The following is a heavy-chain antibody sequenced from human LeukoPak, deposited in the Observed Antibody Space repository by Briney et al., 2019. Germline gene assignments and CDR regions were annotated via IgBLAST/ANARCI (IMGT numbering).Heavy chain of an antibody. CDR1: GGSISSYY. CDR3: ARSISGTRSKFDC. D-gene: IGHD1/OR15-1a*01. J-gene: IGHJ5*01. CDR2: IYYGGRT. Sequence: SETLSLTCTVSGGSISSYYWSWIRQPPGNGLEWIGYIYYGGRTNYNPSLKSRATMSIDTAKNQFSLNLTSVTAADTAVYYCARSISGTRSKFDCWGQGTLVTVSA. V-gene: IGHV4-59*08.